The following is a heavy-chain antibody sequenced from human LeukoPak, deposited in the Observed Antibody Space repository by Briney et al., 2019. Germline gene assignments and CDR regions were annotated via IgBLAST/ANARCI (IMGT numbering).Heavy chain of an antibody. J-gene: IGHJ4*02. Sequence: ASVNVSCKASGYTFTSYGISWVRQAPGQGLEWMGWISAYNGNTNYAQKFQGRVTMTRNTSISTAYMELSSLRSEDTAVYYCARGRRRVVITTLYYFDYWGQGTLVTVSS. CDR1: GYTFTSYG. CDR3: ARGRRRVVITTLYYFDY. CDR2: ISAYNGNT. V-gene: IGHV1-18*01. D-gene: IGHD3-22*01.